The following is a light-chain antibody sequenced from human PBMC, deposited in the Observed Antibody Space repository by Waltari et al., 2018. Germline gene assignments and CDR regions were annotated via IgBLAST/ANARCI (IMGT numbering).Light chain of an antibody. CDR1: QRIVHPDGKTY. J-gene: IGKJ2*01. Sequence: DVVMTQSPLFLPVTLGKLASHSGRSNQRIVHPDGKTYLNWFKQRPGQPPRRLIYKISRRESGVPDRFSGGGSGTDFTLKISRVEAEDVVVYYCMQGSHWPRTFGQGTKLEI. CDR2: KIS. V-gene: IGKV2-30*02. CDR3: MQGSHWPRT.